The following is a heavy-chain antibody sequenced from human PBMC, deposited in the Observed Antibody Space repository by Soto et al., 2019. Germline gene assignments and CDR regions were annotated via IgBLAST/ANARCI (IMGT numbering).Heavy chain of an antibody. CDR2: IYSSGST. V-gene: IGHV4-31*01. CDR1: GGSISSGGYY. Sequence: QVQLQESGPGLVKPSQTLSLTCTVSGGSISSGGYYWRWIRQHPGKGQEWIGYIYSSGSTYYNPARKSPVTITIYTSKNQSSLKRSSVTAADTAVYYCARVVGINCFYPWGQGTLLPVS. CDR3: ARVVGINCFYP. D-gene: IGHD2-15*01. J-gene: IGHJ5*02.